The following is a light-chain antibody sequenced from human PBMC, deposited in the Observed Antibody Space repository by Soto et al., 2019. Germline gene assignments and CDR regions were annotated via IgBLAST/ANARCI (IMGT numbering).Light chain of an antibody. V-gene: IGKV3-20*01. CDR2: GAS. J-gene: IGKJ1*01. Sequence: EIVLTQSPGTLSLSPGERATLSCRASQSVSNIYLAWYQQKPGQAPRLLIYGASNRATGIPDRFSGSGSGTDFTLTISRLEPEDFAVYYCQQYGYSSWTFGQGTKVDIK. CDR3: QQYGYSSWT. CDR1: QSVSNIY.